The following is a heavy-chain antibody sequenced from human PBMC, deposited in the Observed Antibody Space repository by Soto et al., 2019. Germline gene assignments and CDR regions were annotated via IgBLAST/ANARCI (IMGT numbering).Heavy chain of an antibody. CDR2: IYYDDGST. CDR1: GFTVSTNY. V-gene: IGHV3-53*02. J-gene: IGHJ6*02. Sequence: EVQLVETGGGLIQPGGSLRLSCAVSGFTVSTNYMSWVRQAPGKGLEWVSVIYYDDGSTYYADSVKGRFSISRDSSRNTLYLQMNSLRAEDTAVYYCSIGQQVKLRYYYGVDVWGQWTTVTVSS. D-gene: IGHD3-16*01. CDR3: SIGQQVKLRYYYGVDV.